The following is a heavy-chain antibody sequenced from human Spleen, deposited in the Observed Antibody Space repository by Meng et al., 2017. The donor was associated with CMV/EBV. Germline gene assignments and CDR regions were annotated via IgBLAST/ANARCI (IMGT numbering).Heavy chain of an antibody. V-gene: IGHV4-34*01. D-gene: IGHD2-2*02. J-gene: IGHJ2*01. CDR2: INHSGST. CDR3: ARDYGRIVVVPAAISSLNWYFDL. Sequence: YSWSWIRQPPGKGVEWIGEINHSGSTNYNPSLKSRVTISVDTSKNQFSLKLSSVTAADTAVYYCARDYGRIVVVPAAISSLNWYFDLWGRGTLVTVSS. CDR1: YS.